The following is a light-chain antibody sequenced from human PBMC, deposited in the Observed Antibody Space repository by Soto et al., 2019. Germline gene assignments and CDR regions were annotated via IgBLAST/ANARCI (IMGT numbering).Light chain of an antibody. V-gene: IGKV1-5*01. Sequence: EIQMTQSPSTLSASVGDRVTITCRASQSISSWLAWYRQKQGKAPKXLIYDASTLESGAPSRFSVSGSGTELTITVSSLQPEDGATYDCLQDHDDSWTFGQGTKVDI. CDR3: LQDHDDSWT. CDR1: QSISSW. J-gene: IGKJ1*01. CDR2: DAS.